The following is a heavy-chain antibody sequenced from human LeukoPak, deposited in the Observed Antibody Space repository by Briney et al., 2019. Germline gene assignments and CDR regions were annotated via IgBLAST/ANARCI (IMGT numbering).Heavy chain of an antibody. Sequence: PGGSLRLSCAASGFTLSSYAMHWVRQAPGKGLEWVAVISYDGTNKYYADSVKGRFAISRDNSKSTLYLQMNSLRAEDTAVYYCAKENDFVYWGQGTLVTVSS. CDR1: GFTLSSYA. V-gene: IGHV3-30*18. D-gene: IGHD3-3*01. J-gene: IGHJ4*02. CDR3: AKENDFVY. CDR2: ISYDGTNK.